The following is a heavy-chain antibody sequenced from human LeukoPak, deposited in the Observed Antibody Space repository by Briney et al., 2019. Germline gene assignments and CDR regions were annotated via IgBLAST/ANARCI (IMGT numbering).Heavy chain of an antibody. V-gene: IGHV3-23*01. CDR2: ISGSGGST. D-gene: IGHD3-3*01. Sequence: GRSLRLSCAASGFTFSSYAMSWVRQAPGKGLEWVSAISGSGGSTYYADSVKGRFTISRDNSKNTLYLQMNSLRAEDTAVYYCAKVLEPYDFWSGYQYYFDYWGQGTLVTVSS. J-gene: IGHJ4*02. CDR3: AKVLEPYDFWSGYQYYFDY. CDR1: GFTFSSYA.